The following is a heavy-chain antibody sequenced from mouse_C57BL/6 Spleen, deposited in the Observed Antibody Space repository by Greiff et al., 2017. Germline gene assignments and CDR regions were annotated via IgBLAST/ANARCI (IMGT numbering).Heavy chain of an antibody. CDR1: GYTFTSYG. CDR3: ARSDGYYRYFDV. Sequence: QVQLKESGAELARPGASVKLSCKASGYTFTSYGISWVKQRTGQGLEWIGEIYPRSGNTYYNEKFKGKAKLTADKSSSTAYMELRSLTSEDAAVYFCARSDGYYRYFDVWGTGTTVTVSS. J-gene: IGHJ1*03. V-gene: IGHV1-81*01. CDR2: IYPRSGNT. D-gene: IGHD2-3*01.